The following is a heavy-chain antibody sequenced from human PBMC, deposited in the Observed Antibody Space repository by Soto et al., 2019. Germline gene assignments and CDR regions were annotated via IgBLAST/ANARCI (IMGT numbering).Heavy chain of an antibody. D-gene: IGHD6-19*01. Sequence: EVQLVESGGGLVQPGGSLRLSCAASGFTFSSYWMSWVRQAPGKGLEWVANIKEDGSEKYYVDSVKGRFSISRDNAKNSLYLQVNSLRAEDTAVYYCARDKGSGWTRYWGQGTLVTVSS. V-gene: IGHV3-7*01. CDR3: ARDKGSGWTRY. CDR2: IKEDGSEK. J-gene: IGHJ4*02. CDR1: GFTFSSYW.